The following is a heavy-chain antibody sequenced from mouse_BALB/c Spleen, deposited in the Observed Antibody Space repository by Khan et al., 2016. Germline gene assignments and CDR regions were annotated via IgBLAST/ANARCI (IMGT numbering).Heavy chain of an antibody. CDR2: IYWDDDK. D-gene: IGHD2-13*01. J-gene: IGHJ3*01. CDR1: GFSLSTSGMG. V-gene: IGHV8-12*01. Sequence: QVTLKESGPGILQPSQTLSLTCSFSGFSLSTSGMGVSWIRQPSGKGLEWLAHIYWDDDKRYNQSLKSRLTISKDTSSTQVFLKITSVDTADTATYYCAADDSFAYWGQGTLVTVSA. CDR3: AADDSFAY.